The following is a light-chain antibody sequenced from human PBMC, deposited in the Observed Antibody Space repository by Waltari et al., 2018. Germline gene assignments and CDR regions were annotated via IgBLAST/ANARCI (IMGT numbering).Light chain of an antibody. V-gene: IGLV6-57*04. Sequence: NFMLTQPHSVSESPGKTLTISCTRSSCSIASNYVQWYQQRPGRAPITVIYEDNERPPGVPDRFSSSIDSSSNSASLTISGLRTEDEADYYCQSYNSSNVIFGGGTKLTVL. J-gene: IGLJ2*01. CDR3: QSYNSSNVI. CDR1: SCSIASNY. CDR2: EDN.